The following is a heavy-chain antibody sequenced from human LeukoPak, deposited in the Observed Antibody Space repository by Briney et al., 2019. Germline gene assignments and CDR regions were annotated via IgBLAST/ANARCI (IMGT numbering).Heavy chain of an antibody. V-gene: IGHV5-51*01. Sequence: GESLKISCTGSGYSFPSYWIGWVRQMPGKGLEFMGIIYPGDSDTRYSPSFEGQVTISADKSINTAYLQWSSLKASDTAMCCCARSMVRGVIETFDIWGQGTMVTVSS. CDR2: IYPGDSDT. J-gene: IGHJ3*02. D-gene: IGHD3-10*01. CDR1: GYSFPSYW. CDR3: ARSMVRGVIETFDI.